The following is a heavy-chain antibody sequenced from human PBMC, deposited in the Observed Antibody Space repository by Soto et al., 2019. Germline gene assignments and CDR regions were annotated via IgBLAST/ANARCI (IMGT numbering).Heavy chain of an antibody. D-gene: IGHD2-8*01. CDR2: IYYDGSNR. CDR3: ARAFCNNGGCEYFLDY. Sequence: GVSLRLSCAASGFTFGTYAMHWVRQAPGKGLEWVAVIYYDGSNRYYGDAVKGRFTISRDNSKSTLYLQMSSLRAEDTAVYYCARAFCNNGGCEYFLDYWGHGTRVTV. V-gene: IGHV3-33*01. CDR1: GFTFGTYA. J-gene: IGHJ4*01.